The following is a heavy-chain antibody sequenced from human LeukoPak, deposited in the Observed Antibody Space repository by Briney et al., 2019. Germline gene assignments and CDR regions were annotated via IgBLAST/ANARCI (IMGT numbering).Heavy chain of an antibody. J-gene: IGHJ4*02. D-gene: IGHD2-21*01. CDR1: GFTFNSYA. Sequence: PGGSLRLSCAASGFTFNSYAMHWVRQAPGKGLEWVAVISYDGTNKYYADSVKGRFTISRDNSKNTLYLQMNSLRTEDTAVYYCTSGQKHIVVVRGNGAFDYWGQGTLVTVSS. V-gene: IGHV3-30-3*01. CDR3: TSGQKHIVVVRGNGAFDY. CDR2: ISYDGTNK.